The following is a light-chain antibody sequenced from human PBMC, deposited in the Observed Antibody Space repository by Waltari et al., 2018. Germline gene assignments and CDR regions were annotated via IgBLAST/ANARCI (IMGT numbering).Light chain of an antibody. CDR3: HQYHTTPWT. V-gene: IGKV4-1*01. J-gene: IGKJ1*01. CDR2: WAS. CDR1: QSVLYSPNNKSY. Sequence: DIVMTQSPDSLAVSLGERATIKCKSSQSVLYSPNNKSYLAWYQQKPGQPPHLLIYWASTRESGVPDRFSGSGSGTDFTLTISSLQAEDVAIYYCHQYHTTPWTFGQGTKVEIK.